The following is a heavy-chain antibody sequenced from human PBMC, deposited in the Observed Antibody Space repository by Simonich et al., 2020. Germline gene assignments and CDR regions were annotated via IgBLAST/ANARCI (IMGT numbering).Heavy chain of an antibody. Sequence: EVQLVQSGAEVKKPGESLKISCKGSGYSFTSYWIGWVRQMPGKGLEWSGNIYPGYSETRYSPSVQGQDTISADKTISTAYLQWSSLKASDTAMYYCATPGDRDAFDIWGQGTMVTVSS. CDR3: ATPGDRDAFDI. V-gene: IGHV5-51*01. CDR1: GYSFTSYW. D-gene: IGHD7-27*01. J-gene: IGHJ3*02. CDR2: IYPGYSET.